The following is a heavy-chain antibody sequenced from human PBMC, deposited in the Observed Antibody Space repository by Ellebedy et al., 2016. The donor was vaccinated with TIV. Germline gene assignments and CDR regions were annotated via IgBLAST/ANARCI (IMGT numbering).Heavy chain of an antibody. CDR2: IYYSGNT. CDR1: GGSISSSSYY. Sequence: SETLSLTCTVSGGSISSSSYYWGWIRQPPGKGLEWIGSIYYSGNTYYNPSLKSRVTISVDTSKNQFSLKLSSVTAAETAVYYCARHLLHPNLRLGELSLNWYFDLWGRGTLVTVSS. CDR3: ARHLLHPNLRLGELSLNWYFDL. D-gene: IGHD3-16*02. J-gene: IGHJ2*01. V-gene: IGHV4-39*01.